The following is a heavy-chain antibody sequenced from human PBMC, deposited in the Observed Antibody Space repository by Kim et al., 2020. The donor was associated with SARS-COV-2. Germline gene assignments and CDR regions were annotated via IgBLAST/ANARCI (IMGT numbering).Heavy chain of an antibody. V-gene: IGHV4-39*01. CDR3: ARLRADNSGY. CDR2: IYYSGNT. Sequence: SETLSLTCTVSGCSISSRSYYWGWIRQPPGKGLEWIGTIYYSGNTYYNPYLKSRVTISVDTSKNQFSLKLSSVTAADTAVYYCARLRADNSGYWGQETLVTVSS. D-gene: IGHD3-22*01. J-gene: IGHJ4*02. CDR1: GCSISSRSYY.